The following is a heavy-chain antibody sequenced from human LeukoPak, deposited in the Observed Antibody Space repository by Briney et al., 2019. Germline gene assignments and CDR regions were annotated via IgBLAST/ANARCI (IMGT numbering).Heavy chain of an antibody. CDR1: GLTFTTYS. D-gene: IGHD2-21*02. Sequence: GGSLGLYCTASGLTFTTYSMDWVRQAPGKGLEWVSSTDNSGTYIYYADSMKGRFTISRDNAKNSVHLQMNSLSAEDTAIYYCASSGCGGDCYSEKTYYLDYWGQGTLVTVSS. J-gene: IGHJ4*02. CDR3: ASSGCGGDCYSEKTYYLDY. V-gene: IGHV3-21*06. CDR2: TDNSGTYI.